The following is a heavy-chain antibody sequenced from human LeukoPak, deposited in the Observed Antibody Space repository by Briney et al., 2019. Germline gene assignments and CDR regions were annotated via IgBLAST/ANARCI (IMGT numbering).Heavy chain of an antibody. CDR3: AKGVYIYGNLFDY. Sequence: PGGSLRLSCVASGFIFSNYWVSWVRQAPGKALEWVASIKNDGSEKNYVDSVKGRFTISRDNAKNSLYLHMSSLTAEDTAVYYCAKGVYIYGNLFDYWGQGTLVTVSS. J-gene: IGHJ4*02. V-gene: IGHV3-7*01. CDR1: GFIFSNYW. D-gene: IGHD3-3*02. CDR2: IKNDGSEK.